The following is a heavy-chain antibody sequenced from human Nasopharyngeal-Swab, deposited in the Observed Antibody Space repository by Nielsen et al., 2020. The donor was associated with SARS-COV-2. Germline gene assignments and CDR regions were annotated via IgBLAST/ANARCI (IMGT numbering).Heavy chain of an antibody. CDR1: GFTFSSYW. CDR2: IKQDGSEK. D-gene: IGHD6-19*01. V-gene: IGHV3-7*03. CDR3: ARDPPGYSSGWYWDYYYVMDV. J-gene: IGHJ6*02. Sequence: GGSLRLSCAASGFTFSSYWMSWVRQAPGKGLEWVANIKQDGSEKYYVDSVKGRFTISRDNAKNSLYLQMNSLRAEDTAVYYCARDPPGYSSGWYWDYYYVMDVWGQGTTVTVSS.